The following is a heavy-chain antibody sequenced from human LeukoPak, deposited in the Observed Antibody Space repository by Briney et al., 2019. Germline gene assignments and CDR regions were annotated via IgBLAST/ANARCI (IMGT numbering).Heavy chain of an antibody. CDR1: GFTFSSYS. J-gene: IGHJ3*02. Sequence: TGESLRLSCAASGFTFSSYSMNWVRQAPGKGLEWVSSISGSSSYINYADSVKGRFTISRDNAQNSLFLQLNSLRAEDTAVYYCARDPYSSGWYKDAFDIWGQGTMVTVSS. D-gene: IGHD6-19*01. V-gene: IGHV3-21*01. CDR2: ISGSSSYI. CDR3: ARDPYSSGWYKDAFDI.